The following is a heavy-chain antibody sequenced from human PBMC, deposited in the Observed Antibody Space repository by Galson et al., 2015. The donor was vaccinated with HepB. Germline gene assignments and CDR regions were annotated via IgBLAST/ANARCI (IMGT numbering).Heavy chain of an antibody. CDR1: GVTFSYYA. V-gene: IGHV3-23*01. CDR2: ITPTGDNT. CDR3: AKVFPEKTDGWYRQALYYFDS. Sequence: SLRPSGAASGVTFSYYAMSWVGQAPGKGLERVSAITPTGDNTFAADSMKGRFIISRDNSQNALFLQLNSRRPDDTAIYFCAKVFPEKTDGWYRQALYYFDSWGQGTRVTVSS. J-gene: IGHJ4*02. D-gene: IGHD6-19*01.